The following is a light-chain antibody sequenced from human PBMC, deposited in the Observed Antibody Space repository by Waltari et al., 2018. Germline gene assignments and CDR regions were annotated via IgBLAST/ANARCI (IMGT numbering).Light chain of an antibody. J-gene: IGKJ1*01. CDR1: QNVGIK. CDR3: LQYHYWPPWT. V-gene: IGKV3-15*01. CDR2: DAF. Sequence: IEMTQSPATLSVSPGERATLSCRASQNVGIKLAWYQQKPGLAPRLLIYDAFTRATGIPARFSGSGSGTEFTLTISSLQSEDLALYHCLQYHYWPPWTFGQGTKVEVK.